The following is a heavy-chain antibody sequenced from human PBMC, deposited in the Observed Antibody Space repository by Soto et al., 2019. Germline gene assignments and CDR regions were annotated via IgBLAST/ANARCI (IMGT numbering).Heavy chain of an antibody. CDR2: ISSSSSYI. D-gene: IGHD1-1*01. Sequence: GGSLKLSCAASGFTFSSYSMNWVRQAPGKGLEWVSSISSSSSYIYYADSVKGRFTISRDNAKNSLYLQMNSLRAEDTAVYYCARTGTTNAFDIWGQGTMVTVSS. CDR3: ARTGTTNAFDI. V-gene: IGHV3-21*01. CDR1: GFTFSSYS. J-gene: IGHJ3*02.